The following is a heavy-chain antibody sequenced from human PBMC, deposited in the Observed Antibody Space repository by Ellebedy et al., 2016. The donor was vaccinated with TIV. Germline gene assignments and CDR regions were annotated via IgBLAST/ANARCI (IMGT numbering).Heavy chain of an antibody. J-gene: IGHJ2*01. D-gene: IGHD5-12*01. CDR1: GGSISTYY. V-gene: IGHV4-59*08. CDR2: IYYSGNT. Sequence: MPSETLSLTCTVSGGSISTYYWTWIRQHPGKGLEWIGYIYYSGNTNYNPSLKSRVTISVDPSKNQFSLKLNSVTAADTAVYYCARRGDSGYDDYWYFDLWGRGTLVTVSS. CDR3: ARRGDSGYDDYWYFDL.